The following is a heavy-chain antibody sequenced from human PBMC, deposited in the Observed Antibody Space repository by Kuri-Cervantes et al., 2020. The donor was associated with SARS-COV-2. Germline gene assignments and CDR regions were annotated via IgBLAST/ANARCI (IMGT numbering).Heavy chain of an antibody. CDR1: GDSFSSYS. CDR2: IIPMFGTA. Sequence: SVKVSCKASGDSFSSYSFNWVRQAPGQGLEWMGGIIPMFGTADYAQKFQGKVTVTADESTSTAYMELSGLRSEDTAIYYCARDGGYCSNGVCRGEDLDYWGQGTLVTVSS. V-gene: IGHV1-69*13. CDR3: ARDGGYCSNGVCRGEDLDY. D-gene: IGHD2-8*01. J-gene: IGHJ4*02.